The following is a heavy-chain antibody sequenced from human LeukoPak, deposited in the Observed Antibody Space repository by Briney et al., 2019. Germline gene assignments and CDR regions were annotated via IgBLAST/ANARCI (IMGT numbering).Heavy chain of an antibody. D-gene: IGHD3-22*01. CDR3: ARGKGDLSMIVMIVTAVEFYFDS. J-gene: IGHJ4*02. V-gene: IGHV1-8*01. CDR2: MKPNSGNT. Sequence: ASVKVSCKASGYTFTSYDINWVRQATGQGLAWMGWMKPNSGNTGDAQKFQGRVTMTRHTSIGTAYMELSSLRSEATAVYYCARGKGDLSMIVMIVTAVEFYFDSWGPGTLVTVSS. CDR1: GYTFTSYD.